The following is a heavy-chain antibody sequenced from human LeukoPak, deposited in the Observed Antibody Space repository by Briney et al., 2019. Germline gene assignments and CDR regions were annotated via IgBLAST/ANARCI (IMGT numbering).Heavy chain of an antibody. J-gene: IGHJ4*02. Sequence: SQTLSLTCTVSGASISSGGYYWSWLRQHPAKGLEWIGYIYYTGSTYYNPPLKSRVTMSVDTSKNQFSLTLSSVTAADTGVYYCANHCSGGTCYRYYFDHWGQGTLVTVSA. D-gene: IGHD2-15*01. CDR3: ANHCSGGTCYRYYFDH. CDR1: GASISSGGYY. CDR2: IYYTGST. V-gene: IGHV4-31*03.